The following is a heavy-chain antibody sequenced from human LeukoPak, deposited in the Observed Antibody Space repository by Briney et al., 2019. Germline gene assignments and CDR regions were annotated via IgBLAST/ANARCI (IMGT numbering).Heavy chain of an antibody. CDR1: GFTFSSYS. CDR2: INHSGST. Sequence: GSLRLSCAASGFTFSSYSMNWVRQAPGKGLEWIGEINHSGSTNYNPSLKSRVTISVDTSKNQFSLKLSSVTAADTAVYYCARGGYCSSTSCRYYYYYYMDVWGKGTTVTVSS. CDR3: ARGGYCSSTSCRYYYYYYMDV. V-gene: IGHV4-34*01. D-gene: IGHD2-2*01. J-gene: IGHJ6*03.